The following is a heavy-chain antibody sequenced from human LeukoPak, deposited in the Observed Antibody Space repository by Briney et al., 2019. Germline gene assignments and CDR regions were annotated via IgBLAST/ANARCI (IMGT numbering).Heavy chain of an antibody. J-gene: IGHJ4*02. V-gene: IGHV3-30-3*01. CDR2: ISYDGSNK. Sequence: PGGSLRLSCAASGFTFTSYAMGRVRQAPGKGLEWVAVISYDGSNKYYADSVKGRFTISRDNSKNTLYLQMNSLRAEDTAVYYCARDREYYYDSSGYHFDYWGQGTLVTVSS. D-gene: IGHD3-22*01. CDR3: ARDREYYYDSSGYHFDY. CDR1: GFTFTSYA.